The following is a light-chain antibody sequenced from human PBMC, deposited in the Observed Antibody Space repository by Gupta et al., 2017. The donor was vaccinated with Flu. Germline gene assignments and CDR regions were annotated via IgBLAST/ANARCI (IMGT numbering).Light chain of an antibody. CDR2: TVS. V-gene: IGKV1-5*03. CDR3: QQYKSYPYT. Sequence: GDRVTITCRASQSISSWLAWYQQKPGKAPKLLIYTVSHLESGVPSRFSGSDSGTEFTLTISGLQPEDSATYYCQQYKSYPYTFGQGTKVEIK. J-gene: IGKJ1*01. CDR1: QSISSW.